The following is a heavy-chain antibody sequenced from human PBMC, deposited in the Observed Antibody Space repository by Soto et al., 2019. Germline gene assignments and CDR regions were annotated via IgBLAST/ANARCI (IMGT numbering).Heavy chain of an antibody. CDR3: ARAQTIFGIITVFDY. J-gene: IGHJ4*02. V-gene: IGHV4-31*03. D-gene: IGHD3-3*01. CDR2: IYYSGST. CDR1: GGSINSGGYY. Sequence: ASETLSLTCTVSGGSINSGGYYWSWIRQHPGKGLEWIGYIYYSGSTYYNPSLKSRVTISIDTSKNQFSLKLSSVTAADTAVYYCARAQTIFGIITVFDYWGQGNLVTVSS.